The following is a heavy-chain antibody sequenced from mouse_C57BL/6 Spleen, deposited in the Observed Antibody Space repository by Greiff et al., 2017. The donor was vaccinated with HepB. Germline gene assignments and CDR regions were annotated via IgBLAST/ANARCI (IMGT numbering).Heavy chain of an antibody. CDR3: TRASGYYGSRGGYYFDY. Sequence: SGTVLARPGASVKMSCKTSGYTFTSYWMHWVKQRPGQGLEWIGAIYPGNSDTSYNQKFKGKAKLTAVTSASTAYMELSSLTNEDSAVYYCTRASGYYGSRGGYYFDYWGQGTTLTVSS. V-gene: IGHV1-5*01. CDR1: GYTFTSYW. J-gene: IGHJ2*01. CDR2: IYPGNSDT. D-gene: IGHD1-1*01.